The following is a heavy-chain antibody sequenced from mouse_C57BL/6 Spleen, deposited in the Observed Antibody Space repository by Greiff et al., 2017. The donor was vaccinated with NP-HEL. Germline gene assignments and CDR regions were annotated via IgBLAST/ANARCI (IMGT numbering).Heavy chain of an antibody. CDR1: GYAFSSSW. CDR3: ATTTLVPFDY. J-gene: IGHJ2*01. Sequence: VQLQQSGPELVKPGASVKISCKASGYAFSSSWMNWVKQRPGKGLEWIGRIYPGDGDTNYNGKFKGKATLTADKSSSTAYMQLSSLTSEDSAVYFCATTTLVPFDYWGQGTTLTVSS. CDR2: IYPGDGDT. V-gene: IGHV1-82*01. D-gene: IGHD1-1*01.